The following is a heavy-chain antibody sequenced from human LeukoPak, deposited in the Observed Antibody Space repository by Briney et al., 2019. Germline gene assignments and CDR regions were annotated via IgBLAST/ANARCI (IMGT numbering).Heavy chain of an antibody. J-gene: IGHJ4*02. CDR1: GFTFSSYV. V-gene: IGHV3-23*01. CDR3: AKRPRGSSSWYYFDY. CDR2: ISDSGGNT. Sequence: PGGSLRLSCAASGFTFSSYVMSWVRQAPGKGLEWVSSISDSGGNTDYADSVKGRFTISRDNSKNTLYLQMNSLRAEDTAVYYCAKRPRGSSSWYYFDYWGQGTLVTVSS. D-gene: IGHD6-13*01.